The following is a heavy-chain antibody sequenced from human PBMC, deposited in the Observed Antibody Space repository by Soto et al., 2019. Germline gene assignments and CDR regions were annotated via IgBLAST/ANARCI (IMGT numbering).Heavy chain of an antibody. J-gene: IGHJ6*02. CDR3: ATGGILGRIAAAVNPKCYYYGMDG. CDR1: GYTLTELS. Sequence: ASVKVSCKVSGYTLTELSMHWVRQAPGKGLEWMGGFDPEDGETIYAQKFQGRVTMTEDTSTDTAYMELSSLRSEDTAVYYCATGGILGRIAAAVNPKCYYYGMDGWGQGTTVTV. D-gene: IGHD6-13*01. CDR2: FDPEDGET. V-gene: IGHV1-24*01.